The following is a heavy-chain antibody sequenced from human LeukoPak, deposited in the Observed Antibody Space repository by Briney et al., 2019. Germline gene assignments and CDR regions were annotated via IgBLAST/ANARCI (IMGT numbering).Heavy chain of an antibody. Sequence: ASVKVSCKASGGDFSNYAFSWVRQAPGQGLEWMGGVIPIFGTANYAQKFQGRVTITADESTSTAYMELSSLRSEDTAVYYCARDTTGTTGIWGQGTMVTVSS. CDR1: GGDFSNYA. J-gene: IGHJ3*02. V-gene: IGHV1-69*13. CDR2: VIPIFGTA. D-gene: IGHD1-1*01. CDR3: ARDTTGTTGI.